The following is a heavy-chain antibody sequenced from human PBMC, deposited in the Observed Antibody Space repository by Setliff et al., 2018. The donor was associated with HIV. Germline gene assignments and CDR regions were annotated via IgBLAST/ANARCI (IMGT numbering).Heavy chain of an antibody. CDR2: IHHSGST. D-gene: IGHD3-10*01. J-gene: IGHJ5*02. CDR1: RGSFTGYY. CDR3: ARASLPGWFDP. Sequence: ETLSLTCAVYRGSFTGYYWSWIRQPPGKGLEWIGEIHHSGSTNYSPSLKSRVTISVDTSKNQFSLKLSSVTAADTAVYYCARASLPGWFDPWGQGTLVTVSS. V-gene: IGHV4-34*01.